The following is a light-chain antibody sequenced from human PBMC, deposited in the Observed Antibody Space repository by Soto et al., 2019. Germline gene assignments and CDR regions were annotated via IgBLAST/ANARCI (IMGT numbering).Light chain of an antibody. J-gene: IGKJ2*01. CDR2: GAS. Sequence: EIVLTQSPGTLSLSPGERATLSCRASQSISSTYLAWYQQKPGQAPRLLIYGASSRATGIPDRFSGSGSGTDFAPAISRLETEGFAVYYCQQYGGSPPYTFGQGTKLEIK. CDR3: QQYGGSPPYT. V-gene: IGKV3-20*01. CDR1: QSISSTY.